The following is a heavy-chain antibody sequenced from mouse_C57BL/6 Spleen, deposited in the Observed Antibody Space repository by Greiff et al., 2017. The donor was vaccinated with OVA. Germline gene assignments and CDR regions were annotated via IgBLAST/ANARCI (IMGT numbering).Heavy chain of an antibody. Sequence: LVESGAELVRPGASVKLSCKASGYTFTDYYINWVKQRPGQGLEWIARIYPGSGNTYYNEKFKGKATLTAEKSSSTAYMQLSSLTSEDSAVYFCAREPYAMDYWGQGTSVTVSS. J-gene: IGHJ4*01. D-gene: IGHD6-1*01. V-gene: IGHV1-76*01. CDR2: IYPGSGNT. CDR3: AREPYAMDY. CDR1: GYTFTDYY.